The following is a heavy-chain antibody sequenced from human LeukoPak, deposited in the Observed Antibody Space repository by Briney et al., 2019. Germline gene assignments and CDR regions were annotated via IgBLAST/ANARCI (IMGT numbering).Heavy chain of an antibody. Sequence: PGGSLRLSCAASGFTFSDYGMTWVRQTPGKGLERVSGISGSGTSTYYADSVKGRFTISRDNSKNTLYLQMNSLRAEDTAVYYCAKAGFLSSFYYPFDYWAREPWSPSPQ. CDR3: AKAGFLSSFYYPFDY. D-gene: IGHD3-9*01. CDR2: ISGSGTST. J-gene: IGHJ4*02. CDR1: GFTFSDYG. V-gene: IGHV3-23*01.